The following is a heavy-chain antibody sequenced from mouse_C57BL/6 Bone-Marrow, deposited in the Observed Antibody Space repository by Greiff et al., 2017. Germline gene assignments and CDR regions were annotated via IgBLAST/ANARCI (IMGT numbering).Heavy chain of an antibody. V-gene: IGHV5-12*01. Sequence: EVKLVESGGGLVQPGGSLKLSCAASGFTFSDYYMYWVRQTPEKRLEWVAYISNGGGSTYYPDTVKGRFTISRDNAKNTRYLQMSRLKSEDTAMYDCARGRFYCYDGVRYAMDDWGQGTSVTVSS. D-gene: IGHD2-12*01. CDR2: ISNGGGST. CDR1: GFTFSDYY. CDR3: ARGRFYCYDGVRYAMDD. J-gene: IGHJ4*01.